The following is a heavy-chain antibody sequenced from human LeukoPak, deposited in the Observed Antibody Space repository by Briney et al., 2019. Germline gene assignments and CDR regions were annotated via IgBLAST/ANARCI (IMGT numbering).Heavy chain of an antibody. CDR2: SNIDGSRT. CDR3: ARVDGSGNSVFDY. CDR1: GFTFSSYW. Sequence: GGSLRLSCAASGFTFSSYWMHWVRQAPGKGLVWVSRSNIDGSRTDYADSVKGRFTISRDNARNILYLQMNSLRAEDTAVYYCARVDGSGNSVFDYWGQGTLVTASS. V-gene: IGHV3-74*01. J-gene: IGHJ4*02. D-gene: IGHD3-22*01.